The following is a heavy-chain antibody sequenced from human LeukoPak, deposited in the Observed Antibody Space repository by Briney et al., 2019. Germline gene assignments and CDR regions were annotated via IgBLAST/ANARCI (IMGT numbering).Heavy chain of an antibody. V-gene: IGHV4-30-2*01. CDR3: ARDGGRAAAGWGDNWFDP. CDR1: GGSISSGGYY. J-gene: IGHJ5*02. Sequence: SQTLSLTCTVSGGSISSGGYYWSWIRQPPGKGLEWIGYIYHSGSTYYNPSLKSRVTISVDRSKNQFSLKLSSVTAADTAVYYCARDGGRAAAGWGDNWFDPWGQGTLVTVSS. D-gene: IGHD6-13*01. CDR2: IYHSGST.